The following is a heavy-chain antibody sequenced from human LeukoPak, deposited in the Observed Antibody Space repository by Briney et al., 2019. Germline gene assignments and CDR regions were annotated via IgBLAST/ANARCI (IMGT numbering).Heavy chain of an antibody. CDR3: ASTDWITMVRGVNFDY. CDR1: GYTFTGYY. CDR2: INPNSGGT. D-gene: IGHD3-10*01. Sequence: ASVKVSCKASGYTFTGYYMHWLRQAPGQGLEWMGWINPNSGGTNYAQKFQGRVTMTRDTSISTAYMELSRLRSDDTAVYYCASTDWITMVRGVNFDYWGQGTLVTVSS. V-gene: IGHV1-2*02. J-gene: IGHJ4*02.